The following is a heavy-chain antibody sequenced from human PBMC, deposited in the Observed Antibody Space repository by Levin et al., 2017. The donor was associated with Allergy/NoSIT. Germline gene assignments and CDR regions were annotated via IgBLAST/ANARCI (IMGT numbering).Heavy chain of an antibody. J-gene: IGHJ3*02. CDR1: GYSFTSYY. CDR2: INPSGGST. V-gene: IGHV1-46*01. Sequence: GASVKVSCKASGYSFTSYYMHWMRQAPGQGLEWMGIINPSGGSTTYAQKFQGRVTMTRDTSTSTVYMELSSLRSEDTAVYYCARGRVVTATHDAFDIWGQGTMVTVSS. D-gene: IGHD2-21*02. CDR3: ARGRVVTATHDAFDI.